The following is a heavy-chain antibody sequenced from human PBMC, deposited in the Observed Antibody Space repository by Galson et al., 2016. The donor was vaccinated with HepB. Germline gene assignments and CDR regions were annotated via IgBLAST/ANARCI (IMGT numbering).Heavy chain of an antibody. V-gene: IGHV4-61*01. CDR2: TYYGQAN. CDR1: GDSVSGELYH. CDR3: ATLFVGHGGTGC. Sequence: SETLSLTCTVSGDSVSGELYHWMWVRQPAGKGLEWMGHTYYGQANRYSPSLKSRVTISIDTSKNQFSLALTSVTAADTAVYYCATLFVGHGGTGCWGRGTLVTVSS. D-gene: IGHD3-16*01. J-gene: IGHJ4*02.